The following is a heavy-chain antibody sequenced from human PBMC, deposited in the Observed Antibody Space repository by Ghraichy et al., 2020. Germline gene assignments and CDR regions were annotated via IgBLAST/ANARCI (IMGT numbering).Heavy chain of an antibody. CDR3: ARAEESVLMVYGVSRSDTFDF. V-gene: IGHV1-69*13. J-gene: IGHJ3*01. CDR2: ITPIFGTT. CDR1: GATFKNYA. D-gene: IGHD4-17*01. Sequence: SSVKVSCRASGATFKNYAFSWVRQAPGQGFEWMGGITPIFGTTFYAQKFQGRATITADAPTATVYMELASLSSNDTAIYYCARAEESVLMVYGVSRSDTFDFWGQGTRVTVSS.